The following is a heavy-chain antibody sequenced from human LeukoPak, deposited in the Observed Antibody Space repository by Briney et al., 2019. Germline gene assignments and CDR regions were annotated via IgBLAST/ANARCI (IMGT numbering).Heavy chain of an antibody. V-gene: IGHV3-30*18. CDR2: ISYDGFNK. D-gene: IGHD6-13*01. CDR3: AKPAWGQQLDPLDY. CDR1: GFTFNSYV. Sequence: GRSLRLSCAASGFTFNSYVMHWVRQAPGKGLEWVAVISYDGFNKYYADSVKGRFTISRDNSKNTLYLQMNSLRAEDTAVYYCAKPAWGQQLDPLDYWGQGTLVTVSS. J-gene: IGHJ4*02.